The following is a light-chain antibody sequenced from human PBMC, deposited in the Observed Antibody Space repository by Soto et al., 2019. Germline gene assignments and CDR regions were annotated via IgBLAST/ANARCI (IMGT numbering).Light chain of an antibody. CDR1: QSVSSSY. V-gene: IGKV3-20*01. CDR3: QQYGSSPWT. J-gene: IGKJ1*01. Sequence: EIVLTQSPGTLSLSPVAIATLSCSASQSVSSSYLAWYQQKPGQAPRLLIYGASSRATGIPDRFSGSGSGTDFTLTISRLEPEDFAVYYCQQYGSSPWTFGQGTKVDIK. CDR2: GAS.